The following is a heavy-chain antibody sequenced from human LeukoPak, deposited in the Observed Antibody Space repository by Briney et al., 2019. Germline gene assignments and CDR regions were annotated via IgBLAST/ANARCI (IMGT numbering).Heavy chain of an antibody. CDR3: ARVGSGNTYGYADY. J-gene: IGHJ4*02. CDR1: GLTVSSNY. D-gene: IGHD5-18*01. V-gene: IGHV3-66*01. Sequence: PGGSLRLSCAAAGLTVSSNYMTWVRQAPGKGLEWVSVFYNGINTYYADSVKGRFTTSRDNSKNTLYLQMNSLRVEDTAVYFCARVGSGNTYGYADYWGQETLVTVSS. CDR2: FYNGINT.